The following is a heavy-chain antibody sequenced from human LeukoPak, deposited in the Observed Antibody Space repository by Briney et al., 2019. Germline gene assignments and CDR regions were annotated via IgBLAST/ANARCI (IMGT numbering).Heavy chain of an antibody. V-gene: IGHV4-4*02. D-gene: IGHD1-26*01. J-gene: IGHJ4*02. Sequence: PSGTLSLTCAVSGDSISTSNWWSWVRQSPGKGLERIGEIYHSGSTNYNPSLKSRVTMSVDKSKNQFSLKLNSVTAADTAVYYCARDMEGGSYGPLYWGQGTLVTVSS. CDR1: GDSISTSNW. CDR2: IYHSGST. CDR3: ARDMEGGSYGPLY.